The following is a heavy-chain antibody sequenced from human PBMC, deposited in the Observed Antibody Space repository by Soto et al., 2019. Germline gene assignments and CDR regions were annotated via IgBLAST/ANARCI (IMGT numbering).Heavy chain of an antibody. V-gene: IGHV4-38-2*02. CDR2: IYHSGST. CDR1: GYSISSGYY. CDR3: AREAAIVVVVAAPDLNWFDP. Sequence: SLTCAVSGYSISSGYYWGWIRQPPGKGLEWIGSIYHSGSTYYNPSLKSRVTISVDTSKNQFSLKLSSVTAADTAVYYCAREAAIVVVVAAPDLNWFDPWGQGTLVTVS. J-gene: IGHJ5*02. D-gene: IGHD2-15*01.